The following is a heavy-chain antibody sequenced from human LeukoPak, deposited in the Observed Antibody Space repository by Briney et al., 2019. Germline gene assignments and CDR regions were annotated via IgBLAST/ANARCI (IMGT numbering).Heavy chain of an antibody. D-gene: IGHD3-22*01. CDR1: GFTFSSYW. J-gene: IGHJ4*02. CDR3: AREPHYYDKGFDY. V-gene: IGHV3-74*01. Sequence: PGGPLRLSCAASGFTFSSYWMHWVRQAPGKGLVWVSRINSDGSSTSYADSVKGRFTISRDNAKNTLYLQMNSLRAEDTAVYYCAREPHYYDKGFDYWGQGTLVTVSS. CDR2: INSDGSST.